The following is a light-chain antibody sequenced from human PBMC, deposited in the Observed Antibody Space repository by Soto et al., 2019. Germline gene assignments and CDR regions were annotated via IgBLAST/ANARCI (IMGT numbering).Light chain of an antibody. J-gene: IGKJ1*01. CDR3: HQYHTYWT. CDR1: ESIDRW. Sequence: DIQMTQSPSTLYASVGDRVTITCRASESIDRWLAWHQQKPGKAPKRLIYKASSLQNGVPSRFSGSGSGTEVTLTISSLQPDDFATYYCHQYHTYWTFGQGTKVDIK. V-gene: IGKV1-5*03. CDR2: KAS.